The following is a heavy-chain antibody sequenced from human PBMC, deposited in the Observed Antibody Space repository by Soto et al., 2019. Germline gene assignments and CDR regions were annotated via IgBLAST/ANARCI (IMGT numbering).Heavy chain of an antibody. CDR3: TTGGITTVLYYYYYYMDV. V-gene: IGHV3-49*03. J-gene: IGHJ6*03. D-gene: IGHD1-1*01. CDR1: GFTFGDYA. CDR2: IRSKAYGGTT. Sequence: GGSLRLSCTASGFTFGDYAMSWFRQAPGKGLEWVGFIRSKAYGGTTEYAASVKGRFTISRDDSKNTLYLQMNSLKTEDTAVYYCTTGGITTVLYYYYYYMDVWGKGTTVTVSS.